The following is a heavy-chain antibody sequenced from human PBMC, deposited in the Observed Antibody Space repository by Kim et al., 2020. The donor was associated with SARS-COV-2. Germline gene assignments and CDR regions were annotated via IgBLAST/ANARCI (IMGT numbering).Heavy chain of an antibody. CDR2: ISARDGNT. CDR3: ARGAYGDVSFDY. Sequence: ASVKVSCKTSGHFFTRDSIHWVRQAPGQGLEWLGWISARDGNTKYGQKVQGRVIMTTDTSTNTAYMELWSLRSDDTAMYYCARGAYGDVSFDYWGQGTLV. D-gene: IGHD4-17*01. V-gene: IGHV1-18*01. CDR1: GHFFTRDS. J-gene: IGHJ4*02.